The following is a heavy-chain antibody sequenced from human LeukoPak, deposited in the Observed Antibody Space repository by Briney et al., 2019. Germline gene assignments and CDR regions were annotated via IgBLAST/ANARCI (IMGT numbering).Heavy chain of an antibody. J-gene: IGHJ4*02. CDR1: GGTISRYY. D-gene: IGHD3-22*01. V-gene: IGHV4-59*08. Sequence: PSETLSLTCTVSGGTISRYYWSWIRQPPGKGLEWIGYIYYSGSTNYNPSLKSRVTISVDTSKNQFSLKLSSVTAADTAVYYCARHSERYYDSSGYLDYWGQGTLATVSS. CDR3: ARHSERYYDSSGYLDY. CDR2: IYYSGST.